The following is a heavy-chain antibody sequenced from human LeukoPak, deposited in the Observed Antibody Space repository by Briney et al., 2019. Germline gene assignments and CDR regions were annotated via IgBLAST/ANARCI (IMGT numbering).Heavy chain of an antibody. CDR3: ARDSLVGATMDY. CDR1: GFTFNIYW. V-gene: IGHV3-74*03. D-gene: IGHD1-26*01. Sequence: GGSLRLSCAASGFTFNIYWMYWVRQVPGKGLVWVSRTTSDGSTTAYADSVKGRFTSSRDNAKNTLYLQMNSLRAEDTAVYYCARDSLVGATMDYWGQGTLVTVSS. J-gene: IGHJ4*02. CDR2: TTSDGSTT.